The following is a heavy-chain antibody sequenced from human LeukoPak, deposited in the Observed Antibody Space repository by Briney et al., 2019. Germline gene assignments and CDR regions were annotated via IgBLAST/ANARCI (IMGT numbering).Heavy chain of an antibody. Sequence: SETLSLTCTVSGYSISSGYYWGWIRQPPGKGLEWIGSIYHSGSTYYNPSLKSRVTISVDTSKNQFSLKLSSVTAADTAVYYCARDGEGYNTYYFDYWGQGTLVTVSS. CDR3: ARDGEGYNTYYFDY. V-gene: IGHV4-38-2*02. CDR2: IYHSGST. J-gene: IGHJ4*02. D-gene: IGHD5-24*01. CDR1: GYSISSGYY.